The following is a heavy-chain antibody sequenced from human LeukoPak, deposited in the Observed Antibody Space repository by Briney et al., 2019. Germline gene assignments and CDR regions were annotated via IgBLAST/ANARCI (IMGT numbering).Heavy chain of an antibody. CDR1: GFTFSDYY. J-gene: IGHJ4*02. CDR3: ASRPDYCSSTSCYGLYYFDY. V-gene: IGHV3-69-1*01. D-gene: IGHD2-2*01. Sequence: PGGFLRLSCAASGFTFSDYYMSWVRQAPGKGLEWVSSISSSSYIYYADSVKGRFTISRDNAKNSLYLQMNSLRAEDTAVYYCASRPDYCSSTSCYGLYYFDYWGQGTLVTVSS. CDR2: ISSSSYI.